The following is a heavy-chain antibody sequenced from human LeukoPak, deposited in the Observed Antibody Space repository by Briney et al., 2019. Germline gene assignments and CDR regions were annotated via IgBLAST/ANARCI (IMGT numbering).Heavy chain of an antibody. CDR1: GLTVSSNY. CDR3: ARRGSGSGYYY. CDR2: IYSGGST. V-gene: IGHV3-66*04. D-gene: IGHD3-10*01. J-gene: IGHJ4*02. Sequence: GGSLRLSCAASGLTVSSNYMSWVRQAPGKGLEWVSVIYSGGSTYYADSVKGRFTISRDNSKNTMYLQMNSMRAEDTAVYYCARRGSGSGYYYWGQGALVTVSS.